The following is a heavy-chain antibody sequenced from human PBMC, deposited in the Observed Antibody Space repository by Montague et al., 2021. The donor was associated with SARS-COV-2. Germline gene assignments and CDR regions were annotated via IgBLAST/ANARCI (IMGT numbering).Heavy chain of an antibody. CDR3: ARTGYSSGWHSFDY. J-gene: IGHJ4*02. Sequence: SETLSLTCVGSGGSISSINWWSWVRQPPGKGLEWIGEFYHSGSTNYNPSLKSRVIISVDKSKNQFSLKLSSVTAADTAVYYCARTGYSSGWHSFDYWGQGTLVTVSS. D-gene: IGHD6-19*01. CDR1: GGSISSINW. V-gene: IGHV4-4*02. CDR2: FYHSGST.